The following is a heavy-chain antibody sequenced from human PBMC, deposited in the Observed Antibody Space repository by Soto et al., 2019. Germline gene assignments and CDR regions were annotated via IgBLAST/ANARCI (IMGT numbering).Heavy chain of an antibody. Sequence: PEETLSLTCTVSGGSISSSSYYWGWIRQPPGKGLEWIGSIYYSGSTYYNPSLKSRVTISVDTSKNQFSLKLSSVTAADTAVYYCARRPRVIAVAVHNWFDPWGQGTLVTVSS. CDR3: ARRPRVIAVAVHNWFDP. D-gene: IGHD6-19*01. CDR1: GGSISSSSYY. V-gene: IGHV4-39*01. CDR2: IYYSGST. J-gene: IGHJ5*02.